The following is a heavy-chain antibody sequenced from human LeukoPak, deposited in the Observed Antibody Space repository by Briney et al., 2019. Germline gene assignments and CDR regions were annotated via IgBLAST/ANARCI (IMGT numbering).Heavy chain of an antibody. CDR1: GFTFNRYW. J-gene: IGHJ3*02. D-gene: IGHD1-26*01. Sequence: HPGGSLRLSCAASGFTFNRYWMSWVRQAPGKGLEWVSAIGGSGANTYCADSVKGRFTISRDNSKNTLYLQMNSLRDEDTAIYYCAKHPYSGSYSWAFDIWGQGTMVTVSS. CDR3: AKHPYSGSYSWAFDI. V-gene: IGHV3-23*01. CDR2: IGGSGANT.